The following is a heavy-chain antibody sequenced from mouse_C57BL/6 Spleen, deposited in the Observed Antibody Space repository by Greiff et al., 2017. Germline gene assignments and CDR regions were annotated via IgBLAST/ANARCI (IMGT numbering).Heavy chain of an antibody. Sequence: QVQLQPGAELVKPGASVKVSCKASGYTFTSYWMHWVKQRPGQGLEWIGRIHPSDSDTNYNQKFKGKATLTVDKSSSTAYMQLSSLTSEDSAVYYCATRSYYDYEYYYAMDYWGQGTSVTVSS. CDR3: ATRSYYDYEYYYAMDY. D-gene: IGHD2-4*01. J-gene: IGHJ4*01. CDR1: GYTFTSYW. CDR2: IHPSDSDT. V-gene: IGHV1-74*01.